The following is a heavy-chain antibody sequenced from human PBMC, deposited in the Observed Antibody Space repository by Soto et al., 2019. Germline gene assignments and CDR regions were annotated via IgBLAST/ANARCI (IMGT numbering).Heavy chain of an antibody. CDR1: GFRFDDYA. D-gene: IGHD4-17*01. V-gene: IGHV3-9*01. J-gene: IGHJ4*02. CDR2: ISWNGNIL. Sequence: EVQLVESGGGFLQPGRSLRLSCAASGFRFDDYAMHWVRQGPGKGLEWVSGISWNGNILGYVDSVKGRFTISRDNAKNSLYLQMNSLRPEDTGFYYCVKDIDAHGTTVTYFDYWGQGTLVTVSS. CDR3: VKDIDAHGTTVTYFDY.